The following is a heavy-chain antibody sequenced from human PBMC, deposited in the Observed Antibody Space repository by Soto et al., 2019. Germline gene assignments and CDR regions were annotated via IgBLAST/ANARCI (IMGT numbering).Heavy chain of an antibody. CDR3: ARGDDFWSGYYFPDY. CDR2: IYYSGST. J-gene: IGHJ4*02. CDR1: GGSISSYY. Sequence: PSETLSLTCTVSGGSISSYYWSWIRQPPGKGLEWIGYIYYSGSTNYNPSLKSRVTISVDTSKNQFSLKLSSVTAADTAVYYCARGDDFWSGYYFPDYWGQGTLVTVSS. V-gene: IGHV4-59*01. D-gene: IGHD3-3*01.